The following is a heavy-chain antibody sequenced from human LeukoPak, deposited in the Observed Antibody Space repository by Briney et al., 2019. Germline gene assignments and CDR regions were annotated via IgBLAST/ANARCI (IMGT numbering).Heavy chain of an antibody. CDR2: INPNSGGT. CDR3: ARIWQQLVESSFDY. D-gene: IGHD6-13*01. CDR1: GYTFTGYY. V-gene: IGHV1-2*02. Sequence: ASVKVSCKTSGYTFTGYYMHWVRQAPGQGLEWMGWINPNSGGTNYAQKFQGRVTMTRDTSISTAYMELSTLRSDDTAVYYCARIWQQLVESSFDYWGQGTLVTVSS. J-gene: IGHJ4*02.